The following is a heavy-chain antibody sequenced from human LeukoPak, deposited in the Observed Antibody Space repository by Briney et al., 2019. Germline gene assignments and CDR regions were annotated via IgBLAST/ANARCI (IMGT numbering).Heavy chain of an antibody. CDR1: GGSISSSSYY. Sequence: SETLSLTCTVSGGSISSSSYYWVWIRQPPGKGLEWIGSIYYSGSTYYNPSLKSRVTISVDTSKNQFSLKLSSVTAADTAVYYCARQLYCSGGSCYSYSWFDPWGQGTLVTVSS. D-gene: IGHD2-15*01. J-gene: IGHJ5*02. CDR3: ARQLYCSGGSCYSYSWFDP. V-gene: IGHV4-39*01. CDR2: IYYSGST.